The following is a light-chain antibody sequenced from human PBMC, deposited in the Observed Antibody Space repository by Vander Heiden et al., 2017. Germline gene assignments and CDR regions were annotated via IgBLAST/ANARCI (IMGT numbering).Light chain of an antibody. J-gene: IGKJ1*01. CDR3: QQYSDSPRT. Sequence: EIVLTQSPGTLSLSPGEGATLSCRASRSIRSSYLAWYQQKPGQAPRLLIYGASSRATGIADRFSGSGSGTDFTLTISRLEPEDFAVYYCQQYSDSPRTFGQGTKVEIK. CDR1: RSIRSSY. CDR2: GAS. V-gene: IGKV3-20*01.